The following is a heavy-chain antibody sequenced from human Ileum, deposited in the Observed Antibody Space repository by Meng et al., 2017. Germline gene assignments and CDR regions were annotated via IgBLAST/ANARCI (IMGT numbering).Heavy chain of an antibody. D-gene: IGHD2-21*02. CDR2: MSYDGTTD. CDR1: GFTFSDYY. Sequence: GESLKISCAASGFTFSDYYMKWVRQAPGKGLEWVAVMSYDGTTDYYADSVKGRFTISRDNSKNTLYLQMDNLGIEDTAVYYCAAPNCGGDCYTAYSFDSWGQGTLVTVSS. CDR3: AAPNCGGDCYTAYSFDS. J-gene: IGHJ4*02. V-gene: IGHV3-30*03.